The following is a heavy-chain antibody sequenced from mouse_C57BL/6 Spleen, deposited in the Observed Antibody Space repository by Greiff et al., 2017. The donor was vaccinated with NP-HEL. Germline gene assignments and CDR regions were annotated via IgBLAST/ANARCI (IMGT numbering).Heavy chain of an antibody. CDR2: IDPETGGT. Sequence: QFQLQQSGAELVRPGASVTLSCKASGYTFTDYEMHWVKQTPVHGLEWIGAIDPETGGTAYNQKFKGKAILTAGKSSSTAYMELRSLTSEDSAVYYCTRLFGYLYCFDYWGQGTTLTVSS. CDR3: TRLFGYLYCFDY. V-gene: IGHV1-15*01. CDR1: GYTFTDYE. D-gene: IGHD2-3*01. J-gene: IGHJ2*01.